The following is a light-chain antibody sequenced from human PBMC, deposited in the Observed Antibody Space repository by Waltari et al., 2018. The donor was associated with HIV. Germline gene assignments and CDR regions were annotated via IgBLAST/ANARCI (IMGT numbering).Light chain of an antibody. V-gene: IGLV2-8*01. CDR3: NSYGGNINFT. J-gene: IGLJ2*01. CDR1: SSDPAVYNY. CDR2: EVN. Sequence: QSALTQPPSASGSPGQSVTISCTGISSDPAVYNYVSWYQQHPGKAPKLIIYEVNKRPSGVPDRFSGSKSGNTASLTVSGLQAEDEAEYYCNSYGGNINFTFGGGTKRTVL.